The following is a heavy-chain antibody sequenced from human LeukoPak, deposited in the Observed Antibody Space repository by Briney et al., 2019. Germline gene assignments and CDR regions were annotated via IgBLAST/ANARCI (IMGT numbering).Heavy chain of an antibody. CDR2: IYYSGST. J-gene: IGHJ4*02. CDR1: GGSISSSSYY. Sequence: PSETLSLTCTVSGGSISSSSYYWGWIRQPPGKGLEWIGSIYYSGSTYYNPSLKSRVTISVDTSKNQFSLKLSSVTAADTAVYYCARSPYYYDSSGYYGARSYFDYWGQGTLVTVSS. D-gene: IGHD3-22*01. CDR3: ARSPYYYDSSGYYGARSYFDY. V-gene: IGHV4-39*07.